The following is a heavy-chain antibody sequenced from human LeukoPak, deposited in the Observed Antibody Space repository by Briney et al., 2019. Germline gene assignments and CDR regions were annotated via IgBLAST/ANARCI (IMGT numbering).Heavy chain of an antibody. CDR2: IIPIFGTA. V-gene: IGHV1-69*13. CDR1: GGTFSSYA. Sequence: SVKVSCTASGGTFSSYAISWVRQAPGQGLEWMGGIIPIFGTANYAQKFQGRVTITADESTSTAYMELSSLRSEDTAVYYCARAPLGGLSAYYYYYMDVWGKGTTVTISS. CDR3: ARAPLGGLSAYYYYYMDV. J-gene: IGHJ6*03.